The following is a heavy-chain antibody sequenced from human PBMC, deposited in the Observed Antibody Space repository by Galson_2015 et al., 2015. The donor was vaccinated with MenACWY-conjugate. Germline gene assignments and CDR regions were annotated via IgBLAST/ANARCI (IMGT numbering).Heavy chain of an antibody. D-gene: IGHD1-26*01. CDR2: ISPIDSKT. J-gene: IGHJ6*02. Sequence: QSGAEVKKPGESLSISCQASGYTFITYWIGWVRQVPGTGLEWVGLISPIDSKTRYSPAFEGRVTISADNSITTAYLQWNSLQASDTAMYYCARHPPGGRGIDVWGQGTTVTVSS. CDR1: GYTFITYW. CDR3: ARHPPGGRGIDV. V-gene: IGHV5-51*01.